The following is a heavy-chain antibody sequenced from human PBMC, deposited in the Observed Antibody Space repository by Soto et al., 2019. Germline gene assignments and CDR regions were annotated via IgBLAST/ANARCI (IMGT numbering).Heavy chain of an antibody. D-gene: IGHD5-12*01. J-gene: IGHJ6*02. V-gene: IGHV1-8*01. CDR2: MNPNSGNT. Sequence: QVQLVQSGAEVKKPGASVKVSCKASGYTSTHFDINWVRQATGQGLEWMGWMNPNSGNTVYAQKFQGRVTMTRDTTKTTAYMERTSLRSEDTAVYYGAGGYNGYEKRYGMYVWGQGTTVTVSS. CDR3: AGGYNGYEKRYGMYV. CDR1: GYTSTHFD.